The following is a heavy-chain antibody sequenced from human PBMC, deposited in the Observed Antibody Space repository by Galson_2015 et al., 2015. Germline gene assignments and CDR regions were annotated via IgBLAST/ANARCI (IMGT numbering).Heavy chain of an antibody. Sequence: SLRLSCAASGFTFSSYSMNWVRQAPGKGLEWVSSISSSSSYIYYADSVKGRFTISRDNAKNSLYLQMNSLRAEDTAVYYCARDRGGLRFLVYVLEICVQATMVTVSS. CDR3: ARDRGGLRFLVYVLEI. D-gene: IGHD3-3*01. J-gene: IGHJ3*02. CDR1: GFTFSSYS. CDR2: ISSSSSYI. V-gene: IGHV3-21*01.